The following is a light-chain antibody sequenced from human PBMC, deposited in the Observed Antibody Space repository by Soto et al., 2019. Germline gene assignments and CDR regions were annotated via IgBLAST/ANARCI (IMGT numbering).Light chain of an antibody. J-gene: IGKJ2*01. CDR2: DAS. V-gene: IGKV1-5*01. Sequence: DIPMTQSPYTLSLSVGDRVSITCRASQSISGWLAWYQQKPGKAPKLLIYDASSLESGVPSRFSGSGSGTEFSLTISRLQPDDFATYYCQQYNSYSVNAFGQGTKLEIK. CDR3: QQYNSYSVNA. CDR1: QSISGW.